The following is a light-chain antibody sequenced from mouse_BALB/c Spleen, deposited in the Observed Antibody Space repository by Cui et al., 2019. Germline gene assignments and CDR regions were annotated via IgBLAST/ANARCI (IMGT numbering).Light chain of an antibody. CDR2: DTS. V-gene: IGKV4-55*01. Sequence: QIVLTPSPAIMSASPREKVTMTCSASSSVSYMYWYQQKPGSSPRLLIYDTSDLASGVPVRFSGSGSGTSYSLTISRMEAEDAATYYCQQWSSYPYTFGGGTKLEIK. J-gene: IGKJ2*01. CDR1: SSVSY. CDR3: QQWSSYPYT.